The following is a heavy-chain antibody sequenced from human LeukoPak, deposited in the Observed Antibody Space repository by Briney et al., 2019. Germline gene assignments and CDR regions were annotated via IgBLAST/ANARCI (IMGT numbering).Heavy chain of an antibody. CDR3: AKENTFYYYGSGNPGY. J-gene: IGHJ4*02. CDR2: IRYDGSNK. D-gene: IGHD3-10*01. Sequence: GGSLRLSCAASGFTFSSYGMHWVRQAPGKGLEWVAFIRYDGSNKYYADSVKGRFTISRDNSKNTLYLQMNSLRAEDTAVYYCAKENTFYYYGSGNPGYWGQGTLVTVSS. CDR1: GFTFSSYG. V-gene: IGHV3-30*02.